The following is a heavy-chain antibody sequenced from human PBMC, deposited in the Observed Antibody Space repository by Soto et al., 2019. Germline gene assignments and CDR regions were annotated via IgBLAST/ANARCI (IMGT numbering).Heavy chain of an antibody. D-gene: IGHD1-20*01. J-gene: IGHJ4*02. V-gene: IGHV4-4*07. CDR3: ARDMTGICLDQ. CDR2: TYYSGTT. Sequence: SETLSLTCTVSGGSISNYFWSWIRRPAGKGLEWIGRTYYSGTTDYNPTLKSRVTISLDKSKNQFSLRLSSVTAADLAVYYCARDMTGICLDQWGQGSLVTVSS. CDR1: GGSISNYF.